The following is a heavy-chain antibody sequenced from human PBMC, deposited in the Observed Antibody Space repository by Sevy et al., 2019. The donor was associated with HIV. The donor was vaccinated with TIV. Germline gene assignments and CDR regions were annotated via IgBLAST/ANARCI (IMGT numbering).Heavy chain of an antibody. CDR2: ITPYNGDT. V-gene: IGHV1-18*01. D-gene: IGHD6-25*01. Sequence: ASVKVSCKASGYTFTAYHITWVRQAPGQGLEWMGWITPYNGDTDYARSIQGRVTMTTDTSRRTAYLELRSLKFDDTGKYYCARGRATNVGGYYFDHWGQGALVTVSS. CDR1: GYTFTAYH. CDR3: ARGRATNVGGYYFDH. J-gene: IGHJ4*02.